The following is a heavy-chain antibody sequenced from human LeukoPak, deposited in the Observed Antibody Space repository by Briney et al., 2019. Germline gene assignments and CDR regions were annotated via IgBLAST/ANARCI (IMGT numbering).Heavy chain of an antibody. J-gene: IGHJ4*02. V-gene: IGHV1-69*01. CDR1: GGTFSSYA. Sequence: SVKVSCKASGGTFSSYAISWVRQAPGQGLEWMGGIIPIFGTANYAQKFQGRVTITADESTSTAYMELSSLRSEDTAVYYCAKDRPPYGDYGGYFDYWGQGTLVTVSS. D-gene: IGHD4-17*01. CDR2: IIPIFGTA. CDR3: AKDRPPYGDYGGYFDY.